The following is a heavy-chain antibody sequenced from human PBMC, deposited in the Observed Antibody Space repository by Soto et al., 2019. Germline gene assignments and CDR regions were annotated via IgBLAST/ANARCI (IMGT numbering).Heavy chain of an antibody. CDR2: ISSSSSYI. V-gene: IGHV3-21*01. J-gene: IGHJ4*02. CDR1: GFTFSTYT. CDR3: ARGSMGSPSDY. Sequence: PGGSLRLSCVASGFTFSTYTMSWVRQAPGKGLEWVSVISSSSSYIYYADSVKGRFTISRDNAKNSLYLQMNSLRAEDTAVYYCARGSMGSPSDYWGQGTLVTVSS. D-gene: IGHD3-10*01.